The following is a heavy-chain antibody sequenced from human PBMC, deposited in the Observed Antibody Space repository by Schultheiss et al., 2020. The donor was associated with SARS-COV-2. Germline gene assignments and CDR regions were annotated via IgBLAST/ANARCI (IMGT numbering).Heavy chain of an antibody. Sequence: GESLKISCAASGFTFSSYSMNWVRQAPGKGLEWVSYISSSSSTIYYADSVKGRFTISRDNAKNSLYLQMNSLRAEDTAVYYCATLGAYCSGGSCYSRVGSWFDPWGQGTLVTVSS. D-gene: IGHD2-15*01. V-gene: IGHV3-48*04. CDR3: ATLGAYCSGGSCYSRVGSWFDP. J-gene: IGHJ5*02. CDR1: GFTFSSYS. CDR2: ISSSSSTI.